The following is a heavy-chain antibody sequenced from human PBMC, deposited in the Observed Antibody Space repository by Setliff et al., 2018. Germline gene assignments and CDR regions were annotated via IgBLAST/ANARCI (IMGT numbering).Heavy chain of an antibody. J-gene: IGHJ4*02. CDR1: GYSFTDYY. CDR2: INPKSGGT. CDR3: ASSSGWSYYFDY. Sequence: ASVKVSCKASGYSFTDYYMHWVRQVPGRGLEWMGWINPKSGGTRYAQKFQGRVTMTRDTSISTAYMELSSLRSDDTAVYYCASSSGWSYYFDYWGQGTLVTVS. D-gene: IGHD6-19*01. V-gene: IGHV1-2*02.